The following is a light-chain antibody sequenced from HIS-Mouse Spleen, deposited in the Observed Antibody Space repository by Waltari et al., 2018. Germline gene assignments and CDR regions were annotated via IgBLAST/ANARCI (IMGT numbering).Light chain of an antibody. CDR1: SSDVGRYNL. J-gene: IGLJ3*02. Sequence: QSALTQPAPVSGSPGQSITISCTGTSSDVGRYNLVSCYQQHPGKAPKLMIYEGSTRPSGVSNRFSGSKSGNTASLTISGLQAEDEADYYCCSYAGSSTWVFGGGTKLTVL. CDR3: CSYAGSSTWV. CDR2: EGS. V-gene: IGLV2-23*01.